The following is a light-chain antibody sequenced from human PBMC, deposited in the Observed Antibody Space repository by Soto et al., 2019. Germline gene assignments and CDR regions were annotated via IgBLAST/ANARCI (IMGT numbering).Light chain of an antibody. Sequence: QSVLTQPPSASGPPGQSVTISCTGTSRDVGYYNYVSWYQQHPGKAPRLMIYEVSKRPSGVPERFSGSKSGNTASLTVSGLQAEDEADYYCSAYTVSRTYVFGTGTKVTVL. J-gene: IGLJ1*01. CDR1: SRDVGYYNY. V-gene: IGLV2-8*01. CDR2: EVS. CDR3: SAYTVSRTYV.